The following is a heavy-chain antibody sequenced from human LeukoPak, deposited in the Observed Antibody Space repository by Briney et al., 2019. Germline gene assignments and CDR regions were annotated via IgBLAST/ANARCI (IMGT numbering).Heavy chain of an antibody. CDR1: GFTFSSYA. D-gene: IGHD3-9*01. CDR3: AKQYYDILTGHFRFDP. J-gene: IGHJ5*02. Sequence: GGSLRLSCAASGFTFSSYAMSWVRQAPGKGLEWVSAISGSGGSTYYADSVKGPFTISRDNSKNTLYLQMNSLRAEDTAVYYCAKQYYDILTGHFRFDPWGQGTLVTVSS. V-gene: IGHV3-23*01. CDR2: ISGSGGST.